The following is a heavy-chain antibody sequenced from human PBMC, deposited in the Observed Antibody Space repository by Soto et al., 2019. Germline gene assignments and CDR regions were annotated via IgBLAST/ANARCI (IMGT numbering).Heavy chain of an antibody. CDR1: GFTFSSFA. CDR3: ASEYEEGATGLVYFHH. Sequence: LVESGGGVVQPGRSLRLTCAASGFTFSSFAMHWVRQSPRRGLEWLAVVSFDGYVTFYASSVKGRFTISRDNSENTVHLQMNSLSPDDTALYYCASEYEEGATGLVYFHHWGQGTLVTVSA. CDR2: VSFDGYVT. V-gene: IGHV3-30-3*01. D-gene: IGHD1-26*01. J-gene: IGHJ1*01.